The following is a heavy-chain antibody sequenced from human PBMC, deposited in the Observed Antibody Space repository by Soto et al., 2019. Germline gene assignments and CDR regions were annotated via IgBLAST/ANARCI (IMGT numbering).Heavy chain of an antibody. CDR2: IYYSGST. J-gene: IGHJ4*02. V-gene: IGHV4-59*01. CDR3: ARARGGYIYY. Sequence: TLSLTCTVSGVSISSYYWSWIRQPPGKGLEWIGYIYYSGSTNYNPSLKSRVTISVDTSKNQFSLKLSSVTAADTAVYYCARARGGYIYYWGQGTLVTVSS. D-gene: IGHD2-15*01. CDR1: GVSISSYY.